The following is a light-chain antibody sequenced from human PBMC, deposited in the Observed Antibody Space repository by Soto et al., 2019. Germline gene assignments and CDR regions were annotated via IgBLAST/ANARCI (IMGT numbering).Light chain of an antibody. CDR3: CSYAGSSTLL. Sequence: QSVLTQPASVSGSPGQSITISCTGTSSDVGSYDLVSWYQQNPGKAPKLMIYEVSKRPSGVSNRFSGSKSGNTASLTISGLQAEDEADYYCCSYAGSSTLLFGGGTKPTVL. J-gene: IGLJ2*01. V-gene: IGLV2-23*02. CDR2: EVS. CDR1: SSDVGSYDL.